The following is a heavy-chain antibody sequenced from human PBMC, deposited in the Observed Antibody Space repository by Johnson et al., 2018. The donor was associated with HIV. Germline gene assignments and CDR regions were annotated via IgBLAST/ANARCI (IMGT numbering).Heavy chain of an antibody. J-gene: IGHJ3*02. Sequence: QVQLVESGGGVVQPGRSLRLSCAASGFTFSDSAIHWVRQAPGKGLESVAVISKDGDNEYYADSVKGRFTVSRDHSKNTLNLQMNSLRPEDTGVYYCTRDWGEDGYTWGLGFDIWGPGTVVTVSS. CDR3: TRDWGEDGYTWGLGFDI. D-gene: IGHD5-24*01. CDR2: ISKDGDNE. V-gene: IGHV3-30-3*01. CDR1: GFTFSDSA.